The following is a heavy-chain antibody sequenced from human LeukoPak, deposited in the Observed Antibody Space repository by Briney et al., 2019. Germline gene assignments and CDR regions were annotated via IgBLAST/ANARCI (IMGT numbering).Heavy chain of an antibody. CDR2: ISGSGTNT. J-gene: IGHJ4*02. Sequence: GGSLRLSCAASGFTFNTYALSWVRRAPGKGLEWVSAISGSGTNTYYADSVKGRFTISRDNAKNTLYLQMNSLRAEDTAVYYCARAEGSYGSGSYSWGQGTLVTVSS. CDR3: ARAEGSYGSGSYS. D-gene: IGHD3-10*01. CDR1: GFTFNTYA. V-gene: IGHV3-23*01.